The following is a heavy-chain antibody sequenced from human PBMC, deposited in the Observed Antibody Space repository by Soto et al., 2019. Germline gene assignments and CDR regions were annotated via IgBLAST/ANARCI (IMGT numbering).Heavy chain of an antibody. J-gene: IGHJ6*03. CDR3: ARVSSLRFSEWLAPNYYYMDV. Sequence: ASVKVSCKASGYTFTSYGISWVRQAPGQGLEWMGWISAYNGNTNYAQKLQGRVTMTTDTSTSTAYMELRSLRSDDTAVYYCARVSSLRFSEWLAPNYYYMDVWGKGTTVTVSS. V-gene: IGHV1-18*01. CDR1: GYTFTSYG. D-gene: IGHD3-3*01. CDR2: ISAYNGNT.